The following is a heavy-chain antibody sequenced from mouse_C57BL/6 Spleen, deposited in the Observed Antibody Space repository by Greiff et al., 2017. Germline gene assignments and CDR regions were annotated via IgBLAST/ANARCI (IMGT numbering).Heavy chain of an antibody. CDR1: GYSITSGYY. CDR3: AREGDYYGSSYWFAY. Sequence: EVQLQESGPGLVKPSQSLSLTCSVTGYSITSGYYWNWIRQFPGNKLEWMGYISYDGSNNYNPSLKNRISITRDPSKNQFFLKLNSVTTEDTATYYCAREGDYYGSSYWFAYWGQGTLVTVSA. CDR2: ISYDGSN. J-gene: IGHJ3*01. D-gene: IGHD1-1*01. V-gene: IGHV3-6*01.